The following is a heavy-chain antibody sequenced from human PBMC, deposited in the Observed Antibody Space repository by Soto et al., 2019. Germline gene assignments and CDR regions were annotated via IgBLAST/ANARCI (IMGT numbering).Heavy chain of an antibody. D-gene: IGHD3-22*01. Sequence: ASVKVSCKASGYTFTSYDINWVRQATGQGLEWMGWMNPNSGNTGYAQKFRGRVTMTRNTSISTAYMELSSLRSEDTAVYYCIYDSRHAGDAFDIWGQGTMVTVSS. CDR2: MNPNSGNT. CDR1: GYTFTSYD. V-gene: IGHV1-8*01. CDR3: IYDSRHAGDAFDI. J-gene: IGHJ3*02.